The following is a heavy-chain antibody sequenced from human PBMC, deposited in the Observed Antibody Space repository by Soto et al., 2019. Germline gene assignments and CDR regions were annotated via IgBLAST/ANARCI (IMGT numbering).Heavy chain of an antibody. V-gene: IGHV5-10-1*01. J-gene: IGHJ5*02. Sequence: LGESLTISCKGSGYSFSSYWISWVRQMPGKVLEWMGRIDPSDSYTNYSPSFQGHVTISADKSISTAYLQWSSLKASDTAMYYCARTYYYDSSGYPGGRNWFDPWGQGTLVTAPQ. D-gene: IGHD3-22*01. CDR1: GYSFSSYW. CDR2: IDPSDSYT. CDR3: ARTYYYDSSGYPGGRNWFDP.